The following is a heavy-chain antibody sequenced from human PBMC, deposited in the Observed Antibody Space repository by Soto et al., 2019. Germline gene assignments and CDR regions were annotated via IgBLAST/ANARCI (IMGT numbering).Heavy chain of an antibody. CDR1: GLDFSSEV. CDR2: ISGSGRTI. CDR3: AKVGPPYYYGMDV. V-gene: IGHV3-23*01. J-gene: IGHJ6*02. D-gene: IGHD1-26*01. Sequence: PGGSLRLSCAASGLDFSSEVMFWVRQAPGKGLEWVSSISGSGRTIYHADSMRGRFAISRDNSKNSLYLQLNNLRVDDTAVYYCAKVGPPYYYGMDVWGQGTTVTVSS.